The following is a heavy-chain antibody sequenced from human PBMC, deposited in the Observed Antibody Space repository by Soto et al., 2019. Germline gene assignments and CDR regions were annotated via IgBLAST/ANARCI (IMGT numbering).Heavy chain of an antibody. CDR1: GFTFSIYA. Sequence: GGSLRLSCAASGFTFSIYAMSWVRQAPGKGLEWVSAISGSGGSTYYADSVKGRFTISRDNSKNTLYLQMNSLRAEDTAVYYCAKVKNSMIEGHVWGKGTTVTVSS. CDR3: AKVKNSMIEGHV. D-gene: IGHD3-16*01. CDR2: ISGSGGST. J-gene: IGHJ6*04. V-gene: IGHV3-23*01.